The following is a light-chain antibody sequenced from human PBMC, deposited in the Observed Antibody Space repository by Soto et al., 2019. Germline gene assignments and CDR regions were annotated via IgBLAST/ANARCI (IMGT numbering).Light chain of an antibody. V-gene: IGLV1-40*01. CDR1: SSNIGSVYD. J-gene: IGLJ1*01. Sequence: QSVLTQPPSVSGSPGQSVTISCTGTSSNIGSVYDVHWYQHLPGTAPKLLIYGNTIRPSGVPDRFSGSKSGTSASLAITGLQAEDEADYYCQSYDRSLRGYVFGTGTKVTVL. CDR2: GNT. CDR3: QSYDRSLRGYV.